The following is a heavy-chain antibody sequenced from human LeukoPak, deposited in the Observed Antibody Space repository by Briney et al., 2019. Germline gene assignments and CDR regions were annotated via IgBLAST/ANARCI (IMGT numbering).Heavy chain of an antibody. Sequence: PSETLSLTCTVSGGSISSTSYYWGWIRQPPGKGLEWIGSIYYSGSTYYNSSLRSRVIIPADTSKNQFSLDLSSVTAADTAVYYCARHTAYSNYEPGDYWGQGTLVTVSS. D-gene: IGHD4-11*01. CDR1: GGSISSTSYY. CDR2: IYYSGST. V-gene: IGHV4-39*01. J-gene: IGHJ4*02. CDR3: ARHTAYSNYEPGDY.